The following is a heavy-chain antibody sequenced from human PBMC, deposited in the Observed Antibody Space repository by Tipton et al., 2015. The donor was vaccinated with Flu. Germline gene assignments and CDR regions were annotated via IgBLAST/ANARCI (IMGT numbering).Heavy chain of an antibody. D-gene: IGHD1/OR15-1a*01. CDR1: GFNFDAYA. J-gene: IGHJ3*01. CDR3: VRDHSRSPTAVDQEHFDV. V-gene: IGHV3-23*01. Sequence: VQSGGSLRLSCAASGFNFDAYAMSWVRQAAGKGLEWVSGITGSDTFYADSVRGRFTLFGDNSRTIVYLQMNSLRVEDTAIYYCVRDHSRSPTAVDQEHFDVWGRGTTVTV. CDR2: ITGSDT.